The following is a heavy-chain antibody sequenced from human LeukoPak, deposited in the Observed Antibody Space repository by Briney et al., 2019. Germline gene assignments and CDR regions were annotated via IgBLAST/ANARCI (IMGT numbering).Heavy chain of an antibody. CDR3: ARYPAKYCSGGNCYFAVEGGFDP. Sequence: PSQTLSLTCTVSGGSISSGGDYWTWVRQHPGKGLEWIGYIHYSGATYYNPSLKSRLTMSIDTSKSQFSLNLSSVTAADTAVYYCARYPAKYCSGGNCYFAVEGGFDPWGQGTLVTVSS. V-gene: IGHV4-31*03. J-gene: IGHJ5*02. CDR2: IHYSGAT. D-gene: IGHD2-15*01. CDR1: GGSISSGGDY.